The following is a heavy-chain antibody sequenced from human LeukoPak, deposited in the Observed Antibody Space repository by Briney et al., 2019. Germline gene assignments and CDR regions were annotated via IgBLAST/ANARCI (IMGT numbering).Heavy chain of an antibody. Sequence: ASVKVSCKASGYTFTSYGISWVRQAPGQGLEWLGWISAYNGEKIYAQKVQGRVTMTTDTSTTTAYMELTSLRSDDMAVYYCARDRGNFWSGYGDWGQGTLVTVSS. CDR2: ISAYNGEK. D-gene: IGHD3-3*01. V-gene: IGHV1-18*03. CDR3: ARDRGNFWSGYGD. J-gene: IGHJ4*02. CDR1: GYTFTSYG.